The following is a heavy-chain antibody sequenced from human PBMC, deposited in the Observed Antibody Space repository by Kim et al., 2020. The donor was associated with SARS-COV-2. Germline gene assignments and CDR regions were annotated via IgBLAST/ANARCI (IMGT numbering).Heavy chain of an antibody. CDR3: ARAGSYYDILTGYYDHYGMDV. CDR1: GFTFSSYS. D-gene: IGHD3-9*01. V-gene: IGHV3-21*01. J-gene: IGHJ6*02. CDR2: ISSSSIYI. Sequence: GGSLRLSCAASGFTFSSYSMNWVRQAPGKGLEWVSSISSSSIYIYYADSVKGRFTISRDNAKNSLYLQMNSLRAEDTAVYYCARAGSYYDILTGYYDHYGMDVWGQGTTVTVSS.